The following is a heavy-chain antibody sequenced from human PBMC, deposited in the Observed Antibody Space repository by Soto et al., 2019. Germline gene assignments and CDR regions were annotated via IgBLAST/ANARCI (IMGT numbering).Heavy chain of an antibody. V-gene: IGHV4-34*01. CDR2: INHSGST. CDR1: GGSFSGYY. Sequence: SETLSLTCAVYGGSFSGYYWSWIRQPPGKGLEWIGEINHSGSTNYNPSLKSRVTISVDTSKNQFSLKLSSVTAADTAVYYCARLYYYDSSRYYYYYYGMDVWGQGTTVTVSS. CDR3: ARLYYYDSSRYYYYYYGMDV. D-gene: IGHD3-22*01. J-gene: IGHJ6*02.